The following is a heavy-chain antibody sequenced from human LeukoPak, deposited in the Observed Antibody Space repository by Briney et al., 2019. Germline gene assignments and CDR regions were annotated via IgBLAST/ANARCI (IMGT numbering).Heavy chain of an antibody. CDR1: GFTFSSYS. V-gene: IGHV3-7*01. CDR3: ARAAGAVAGTFGY. CDR2: IKQDGSEK. Sequence: PGGSLRLSCAASGFTFSSYSMNWVRQAPGKGLEWVANIKQDGSEKYYVDSVKGRFTISRDNAKNSLYLQMNSLRAEDTAVYYCARAAGAVAGTFGYWSQGTLVTVSS. D-gene: IGHD6-19*01. J-gene: IGHJ4*02.